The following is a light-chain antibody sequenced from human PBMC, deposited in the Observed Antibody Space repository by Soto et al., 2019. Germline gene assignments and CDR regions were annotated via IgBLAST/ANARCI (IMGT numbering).Light chain of an antibody. V-gene: IGKV3D-20*02. CDR2: GAS. CDR3: QQRKDYPLT. J-gene: IGKJ4*01. CDR1: QSVSSSY. Sequence: EIVLTQSTGTLSLSPGERATLSCRASQSVSSSYLAWYQQKPGQAPRLLIYGASSRATGIPDRFSGSGSGTDFTLTISRLEPEDFATYYCQQRKDYPLTFGGGTKVEIK.